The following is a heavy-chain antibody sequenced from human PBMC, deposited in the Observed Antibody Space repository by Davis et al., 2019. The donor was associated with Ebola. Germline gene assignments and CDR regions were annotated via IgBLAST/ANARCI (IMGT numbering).Heavy chain of an antibody. J-gene: IGHJ4*02. CDR2: IKQDGSEK. CDR1: GFTFSNAW. Sequence: GGSLRLSCAASGFTFSNAWMSWVRQAPGKGLEWVANIKQDGSEKYYVDSVKGRFTISRDNAKNSLYLKMNSLRAEDTAVYYCARDVRYWGQGTLVTVSS. V-gene: IGHV3-7*03. CDR3: ARDVRY.